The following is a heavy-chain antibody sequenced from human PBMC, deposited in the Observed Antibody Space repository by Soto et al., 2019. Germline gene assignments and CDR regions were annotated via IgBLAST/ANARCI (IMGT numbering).Heavy chain of an antibody. CDR1: GYSFTSYW. V-gene: IGHV5-51*01. Sequence: PGESLKISCKGSGYSFTSYWIGWVRQMPGKGLEWMGIIYPGDSDTRYSPSFQGQVTISADKSISTAYLQWSSLKASDTAMYYCARHVIVVVPAATYYYGMDVWGQGTTVTVSS. CDR2: IYPGDSDT. J-gene: IGHJ6*02. D-gene: IGHD2-2*01. CDR3: ARHVIVVVPAATYYYGMDV.